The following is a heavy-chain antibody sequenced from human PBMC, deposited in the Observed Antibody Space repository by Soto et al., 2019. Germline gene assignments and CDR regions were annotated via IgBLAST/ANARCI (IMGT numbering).Heavy chain of an antibody. CDR1: GGSISNGGYS. V-gene: IGHV4-30-2*01. J-gene: IGHJ2*01. CDR2: IYHSGST. CDR3: ARMEIGNYWYFDL. D-gene: IGHD3-22*01. Sequence: QLQLQESGSGLVKPSQTLSLTCAVSGGSISNGGYSWSWIRQPPGKGLEWIGYIYHSGSTYYNPSLKSRVTISVDRSKNQCSLKLSSVTAADTAVYYCARMEIGNYWYFDLWGRGTLVTVSS.